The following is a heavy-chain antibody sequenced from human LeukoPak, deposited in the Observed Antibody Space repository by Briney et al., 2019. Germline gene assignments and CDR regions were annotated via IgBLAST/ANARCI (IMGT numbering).Heavy chain of an antibody. Sequence: SETLSLTCTVSGGSFSSSDYYWGWIRQPPGKGLEWIGYIYYSGSTNYNPSLKSRVTISVDTSKNQFSLKLSSVTAADTAVYYCARADGDYASLFDYWGQGTLVTVSS. V-gene: IGHV4-61*08. CDR3: ARADGDYASLFDY. D-gene: IGHD4-17*01. CDR2: IYYSGST. J-gene: IGHJ4*02. CDR1: GGSFSSSDYY.